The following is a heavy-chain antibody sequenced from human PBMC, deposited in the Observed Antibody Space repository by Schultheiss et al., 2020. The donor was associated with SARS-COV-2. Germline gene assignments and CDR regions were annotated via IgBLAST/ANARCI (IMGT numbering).Heavy chain of an antibody. CDR3: ARDLWPWGVADPYYFDY. V-gene: IGHV3-53*01. D-gene: IGHD3-10*01. CDR1: GDSVTRNY. J-gene: IGHJ4*02. Sequence: GGSLRLSCAVSGDSVTRNYMTWVRQAPGKGLEWVSVIHSGGNAYYAASVKGRFTMSRDNSKNTVYLQINNLRAKDTAVYYCARDLWPWGVADPYYFDYWGQGTLVTVSS. CDR2: IHSGGNA.